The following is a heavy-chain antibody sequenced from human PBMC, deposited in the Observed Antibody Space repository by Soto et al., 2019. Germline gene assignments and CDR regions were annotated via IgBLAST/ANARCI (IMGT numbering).Heavy chain of an antibody. CDR3: ARDAGGPGNPDFDI. D-gene: IGHD1-26*01. CDR1: GGSISTYY. J-gene: IGHJ3*02. V-gene: IGHV4-59*01. CDR2: IYYSGST. Sequence: PSETLSLTCTVSGGSISTYYWSWMRQPPGKGLEWIGYIYYSGSTNSNPSLKSRVTISEDTSKNQLSLKLSSVTAADTAVYYCARDAGGPGNPDFDIWGEGRMVSVS.